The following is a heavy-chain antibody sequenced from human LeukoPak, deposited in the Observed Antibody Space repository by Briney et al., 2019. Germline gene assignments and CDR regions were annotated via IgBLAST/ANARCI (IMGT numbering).Heavy chain of an antibody. CDR2: ISSSGSTI. Sequence: NPGGSLRLSCAASGFTFSDYYMSWIRQAPGKGLEWVSYISSSGSTIYYADSVKGRFTISRDNAKNSLYLQMNSLRAEDTAVYYCARDSDYGDTLGPFDYWGQGTLVTVSS. J-gene: IGHJ4*02. V-gene: IGHV3-11*04. CDR1: GFTFSDYY. CDR3: ARDSDYGDTLGPFDY. D-gene: IGHD4-17*01.